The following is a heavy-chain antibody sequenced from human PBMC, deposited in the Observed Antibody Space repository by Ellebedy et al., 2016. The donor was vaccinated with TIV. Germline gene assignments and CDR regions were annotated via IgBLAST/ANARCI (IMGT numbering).Heavy chain of an antibody. CDR3: AKDLGKFPGLFCTGPDH. CDR1: GLTFSDYG. V-gene: IGHV3-30*18. D-gene: IGHD2-8*02. Sequence: GGSLRLXXAASGLTFSDYGMHWVRQAPGKGLEWVAVISYDGTNKYYVDSVKGRFTVSRDNSKNTVYLQMDSLRPEDTAVYYCAKDLGKFPGLFCTGPDHWGQGTLVTVSS. CDR2: ISYDGTNK. J-gene: IGHJ1*01.